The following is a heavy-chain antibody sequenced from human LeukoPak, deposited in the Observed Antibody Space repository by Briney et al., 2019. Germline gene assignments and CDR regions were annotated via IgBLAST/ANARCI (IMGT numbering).Heavy chain of an antibody. V-gene: IGHV3-74*01. CDR1: GFTFGSYW. CDR3: AREPFSGYHDY. D-gene: IGHD5-12*01. J-gene: IGHJ4*02. Sequence: GGSLRLSCVASGFTFGSYWMHWVRQAPGKELVWVSGINSDGSSTSYADSVKGRFTISRDNAKNTLYLQMNSLRADDTAVYYCAREPFSGYHDYWGQGTLVTVSS. CDR2: INSDGSST.